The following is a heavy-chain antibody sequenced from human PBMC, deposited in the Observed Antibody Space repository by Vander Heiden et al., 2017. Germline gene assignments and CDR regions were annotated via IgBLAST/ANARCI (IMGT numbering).Heavy chain of an antibody. CDR2: IYPGDSDT. Sequence: EVQLVQSGAEVKKPGESLKISCTGSGYSFTSYWTGWVRQMPGKGLEWMGIIYPGDSDTRYSPSFQGQVTISADKSISTAYLQWSSLKASDTAMYYCASTRWAPLIAAAGTLYFDYWGQGTLVTVSS. CDR3: ASTRWAPLIAAAGTLYFDY. CDR1: GYSFTSYW. J-gene: IGHJ4*02. D-gene: IGHD6-13*01. V-gene: IGHV5-51*01.